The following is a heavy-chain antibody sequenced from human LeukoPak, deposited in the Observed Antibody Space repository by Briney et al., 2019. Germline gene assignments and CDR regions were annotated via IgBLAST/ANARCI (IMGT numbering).Heavy chain of an antibody. CDR3: ARGSDGGNSFDY. J-gene: IGHJ4*02. CDR2: TYYRSKWYN. Sequence: SPTLSLTFAISGDSVSSNSAAWNWIRQSPSRGLEWLGSTYYRSKWYNDYAVSVKSRITINPDTSKNQFSLQLNSVTPEDTAAYSCARGSDGGNSFDYWGQGTLVTVSS. D-gene: IGHD4-23*01. CDR1: GDSVSSNSAA. V-gene: IGHV6-1*01.